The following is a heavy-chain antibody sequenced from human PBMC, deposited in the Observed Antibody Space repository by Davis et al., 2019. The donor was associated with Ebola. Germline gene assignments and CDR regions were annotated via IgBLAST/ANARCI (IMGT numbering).Heavy chain of an antibody. CDR2: ISAYNGNT. D-gene: IGHD1-26*01. V-gene: IGHV1-18*01. Sequence: ASVKVSCKASGYTFTTYGISWVRQAPGQGLEWMGWISAYNGNTNYAHKLQGRVTITADESTSTAYMELSSLRSEDTAVYYCARESGSYSSFFDYWGQGTLVTVSS. J-gene: IGHJ4*02. CDR3: ARESGSYSSFFDY. CDR1: GYTFTTYG.